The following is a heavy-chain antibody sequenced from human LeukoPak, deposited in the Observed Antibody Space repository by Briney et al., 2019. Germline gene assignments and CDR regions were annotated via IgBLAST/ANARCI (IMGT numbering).Heavy chain of an antibody. CDR2: ISGSGGST. D-gene: IGHD2-15*01. CDR3: AKDLCSGGSCYSLTAFDV. J-gene: IGHJ3*01. CDR1: GFTFNSYA. V-gene: IGHV3-23*01. Sequence: PGGSLRISCAASGFTFNSYAMSWVRQAPGKGLEWVSAISGSGGSTYYADSVKGRFTNSRDNSKNTLYLQMNSLRAEDTAVYYCAKDLCSGGSCYSLTAFDVWGQGTMVTVSS.